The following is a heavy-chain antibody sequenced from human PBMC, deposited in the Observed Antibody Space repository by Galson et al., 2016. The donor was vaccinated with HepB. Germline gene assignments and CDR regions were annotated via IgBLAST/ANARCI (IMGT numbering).Heavy chain of an antibody. Sequence: ETLSLTCAVSGASISTNDYWSWVRQPPGKGLEWIGEIYYSGSTNYNPSLKSRFTISVDMSKNQFSLMLSSVTAADTAVYFCARGTTLTTRFDYWGQGTLVTVSS. CDR2: IYYSGST. J-gene: IGHJ4*02. CDR3: ARGTTLTTRFDY. CDR1: GASISTNDY. D-gene: IGHD4-11*01. V-gene: IGHV4-4*01.